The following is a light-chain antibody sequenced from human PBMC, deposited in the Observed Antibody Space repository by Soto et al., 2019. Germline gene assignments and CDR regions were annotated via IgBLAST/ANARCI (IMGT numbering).Light chain of an antibody. CDR1: SSDVGGYKY. CDR2: EVS. J-gene: IGLJ1*01. Sequence: QSVLTQPASVSGSPGQSITISCTGTSSDVGGYKYVSWYQQHPDKAPKLIIFEVSNRPSGISSRFSGSKSGNTASLTISGLHAEDEADYYCSSYAGSSNVFGTGTKLTVL. CDR3: SSYAGSSNV. V-gene: IGLV2-14*01.